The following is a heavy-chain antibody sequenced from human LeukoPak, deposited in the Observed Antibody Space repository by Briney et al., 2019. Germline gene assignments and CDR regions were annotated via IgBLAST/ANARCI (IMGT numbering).Heavy chain of an antibody. CDR1: GNIFTSSY. CDR2: INPNSGGT. V-gene: IGHV1-2*02. Sequence: ASVKVSCKASGNIFTSSYTHWVRQAPGRGLEWMGWINPNSGGTNYAQNFQGRVTMTRDTSISTAYMELSRLRSDDTAVYYCARRSSTHAFDIWGQGTLVTVSS. J-gene: IGHJ3*02. CDR3: ARRSSTHAFDI. D-gene: IGHD6-13*01.